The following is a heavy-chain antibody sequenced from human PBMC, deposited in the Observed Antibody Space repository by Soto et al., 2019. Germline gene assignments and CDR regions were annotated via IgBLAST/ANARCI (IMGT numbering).Heavy chain of an antibody. D-gene: IGHD6-13*01. CDR1: GFTFSSYG. V-gene: IGHV3-30*18. CDR3: AKDPSFSIAAAGIGFDY. CDR2: ISYDGSNK. J-gene: IGHJ4*02. Sequence: GESLKISCAASGFTFSSYGMHWVRQAPGKGLEWVAVISYDGSNKYYADSVKGRFTISRDNSKNTLYLQMNSLRAEDTAVYYCAKDPSFSIAAAGIGFDYWGQGTLVTVSS.